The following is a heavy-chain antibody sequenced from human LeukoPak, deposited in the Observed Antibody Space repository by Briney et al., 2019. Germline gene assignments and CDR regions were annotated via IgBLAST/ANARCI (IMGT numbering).Heavy chain of an antibody. Sequence: GGSLRLSCAASGFTFSSYAMSWVRQAPGQGLMWLSRINDAGRDISYAESVKGRFTSSRDNAKNTLYLQMNSLRAEDTAVYYCTRIRVGAHQLEYWGQGTLVTVSS. V-gene: IGHV3-74*01. J-gene: IGHJ4*02. CDR2: INDAGRDI. CDR1: GFTFSSYA. D-gene: IGHD1-26*01. CDR3: TRIRVGAHQLEY.